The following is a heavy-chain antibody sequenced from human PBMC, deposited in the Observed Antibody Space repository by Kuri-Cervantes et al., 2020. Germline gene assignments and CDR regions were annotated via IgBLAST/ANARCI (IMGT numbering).Heavy chain of an antibody. D-gene: IGHD3-16*01. V-gene: IGHV3-30-3*01. CDR1: GFTFSSYA. J-gene: IGHJ4*02. CDR3: ARGSFGFGASYYFDY. CDR2: ISYDGSNK. Sequence: GESLKISCAASGFTFSSYAMHWVRQAPGKGLEWVAVISYDGSNKYYADSVKGRFTISRDNSKNTLYLQMNSLRAEDTAVYYCARGSFGFGASYYFDYWGQGTLVTDSS.